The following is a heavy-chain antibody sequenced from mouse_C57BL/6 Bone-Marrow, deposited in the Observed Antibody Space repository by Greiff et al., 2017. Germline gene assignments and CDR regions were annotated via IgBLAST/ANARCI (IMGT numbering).Heavy chain of an antibody. Sequence: QVQLQQPGAELVRPGSSVKLSCKASGYTFTSYWMDWVKQRPGQGLEWIGNIYPSDSETHYNQKFKDKATLTVDKSSSTAYMQLSSLTSEDSAVYYCARTLTGTVYFDYWGQGTTLTVSS. CDR3: ARTLTGTVYFDY. V-gene: IGHV1-61*01. D-gene: IGHD4-1*01. J-gene: IGHJ2*01. CDR2: IYPSDSET. CDR1: GYTFTSYW.